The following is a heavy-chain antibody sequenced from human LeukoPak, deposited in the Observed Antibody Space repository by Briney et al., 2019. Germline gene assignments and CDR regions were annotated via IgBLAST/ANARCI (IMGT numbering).Heavy chain of an antibody. D-gene: IGHD2-2*02. CDR2: ISAYNGNT. J-gene: IGHJ4*02. Sequence: ASVKVSCKASGYTFTSYDINWVRQATGQGLEWMGWISAYNGNTNYAQKLQGRVTMTTDTSTSTAYMELRSLRSDDTAVYYCARVPIDACSSTSCYSWGFDYWGQGTLVTVSS. CDR1: GYTFTSYD. CDR3: ARVPIDACSSTSCYSWGFDY. V-gene: IGHV1-18*01.